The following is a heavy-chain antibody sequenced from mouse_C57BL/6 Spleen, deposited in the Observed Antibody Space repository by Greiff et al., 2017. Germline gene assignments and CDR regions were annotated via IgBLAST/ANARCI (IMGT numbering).Heavy chain of an antibody. V-gene: IGHV1-62-2*01. Sequence: QVHVKQSGAELVKPGASVKLSCKASGYTFTEYTIHWVKQRSGQGLEWIGWFYPGSGSIKYNEKFKDKATLTADKSSSTVYMELSRLTSEDSAVYFCARHDYDQAWFAYWGQGTLVTVPA. J-gene: IGHJ3*01. D-gene: IGHD2-12*01. CDR1: GYTFTEYT. CDR3: ARHDYDQAWFAY. CDR2: FYPGSGSI.